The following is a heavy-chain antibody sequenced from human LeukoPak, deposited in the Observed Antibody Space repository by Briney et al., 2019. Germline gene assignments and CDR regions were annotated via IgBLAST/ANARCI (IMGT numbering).Heavy chain of an antibody. CDR2: VSYSWST. V-gene: IGHV4-59*01. Sequence: ETDSLTCTVSRGSISTFSWSWIRQPPEKGLEWLGYVSYSWSTNYNPSLKSRVTMSVDTYQSQFSLKLTSVTAADTAVYYCAGRYCTSTTCYAGAVASYEFWGQGTLV. J-gene: IGHJ4*02. D-gene: IGHD2-2*01. CDR1: RGSISTFS. CDR3: AGRYCTSTTCYAGAVASYEF.